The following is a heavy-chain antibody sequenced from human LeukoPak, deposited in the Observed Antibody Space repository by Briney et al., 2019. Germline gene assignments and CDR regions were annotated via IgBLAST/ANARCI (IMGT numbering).Heavy chain of an antibody. V-gene: IGHV1-2*02. D-gene: IGHD5-24*01. J-gene: IGHJ4*02. CDR1: GYTFTGYY. Sequence: AASVKVSCKASGYTFTGYYMHWVRQAPGQGLEWMGWINPNSGPTNYAQKFQGRVTMTRDTSISTAYMELNRLRSDDTAVYYCARDRVTGRYNYGNDYWGQGTLVTVSS. CDR3: ARDRVTGRYNYGNDY. CDR2: INPNSGPT.